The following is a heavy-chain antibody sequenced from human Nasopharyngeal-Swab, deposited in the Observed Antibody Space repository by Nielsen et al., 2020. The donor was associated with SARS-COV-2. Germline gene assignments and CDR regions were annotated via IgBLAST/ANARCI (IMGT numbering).Heavy chain of an antibody. CDR3: ARDHVLPDAFDI. D-gene: IGHD3-10*01. V-gene: IGHV3-21*01. CDR1: GFTFSSYS. CDR2: ISSSSSYI. Sequence: GGSLRLSCAASGFTFSSYSMNWVRQAPGKGLEWVSSISSSSSYIYYADSVKGRFTISRDNAKNSLYLQMNSLRVEDTAVYYCARDHVLPDAFDIWGQGTMVTVSS. J-gene: IGHJ3*02.